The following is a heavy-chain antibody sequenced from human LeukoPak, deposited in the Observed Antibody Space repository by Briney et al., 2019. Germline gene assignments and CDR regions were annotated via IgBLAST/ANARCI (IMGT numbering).Heavy chain of an antibody. CDR3: AKSTRIGAAGNSDY. J-gene: IGHJ4*02. CDR2: ISGSVSTT. V-gene: IGHV3-23*01. CDR1: GFTFSSYA. Sequence: GGSLRLSCAASGFTFSSYAMTWVRQAPGKGLEWVSTISGSVSTTFYADSVKGRFTISRDNSKNTLYLQMNSLRAEDTAIYYCAKSTRIGAAGNSDYWGQGALVTVSS. D-gene: IGHD6-13*01.